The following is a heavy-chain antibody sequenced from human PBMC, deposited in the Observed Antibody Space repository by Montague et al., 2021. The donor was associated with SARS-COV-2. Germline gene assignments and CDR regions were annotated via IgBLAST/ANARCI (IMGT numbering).Heavy chain of an antibody. Sequence: SETLSLTCTVSGASISTGSDYWTWIRQRPGRGLEWIGNFYYSGGSTYNPSLKSRVTISADTSKNLFSLTLKSVTASDTAVYYCARGRGDIYGGNFDWFDPWGQGTLVTVSS. CDR3: ARGRGDIYGGNFDWFDP. J-gene: IGHJ5*01. V-gene: IGHV4-61*03. D-gene: IGHD4-23*01. CDR2: FYYSGGS. CDR1: GASISTGSDY.